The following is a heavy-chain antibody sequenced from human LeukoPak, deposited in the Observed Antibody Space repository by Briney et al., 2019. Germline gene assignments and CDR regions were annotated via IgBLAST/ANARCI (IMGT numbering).Heavy chain of an antibody. CDR1: GFTLSSFA. CDR2: ISGSGGTT. D-gene: IGHD6-13*01. Sequence: GASLRLSCAASGFTLSSFAMTWARQAPGKGLEWVAVISGSGGTTYYADSVKGRFTISRDNSKNTLYLQMNSLRAEDTAVYFCAKQSAGSSTWYSLHFDYWGEGTRVTVSS. J-gene: IGHJ4*02. V-gene: IGHV3-23*01. CDR3: AKQSAGSSTWYSLHFDY.